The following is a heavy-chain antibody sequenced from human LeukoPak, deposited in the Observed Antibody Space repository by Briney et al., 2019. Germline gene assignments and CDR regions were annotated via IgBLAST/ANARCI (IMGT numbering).Heavy chain of an antibody. Sequence: ASVKVSCKASGYSFTSYAINWVRQAPGQGLEWMGWISAYNGNTDYAQKLQGRVTMTTDTSTSTAYMELRSLTSDDTAVYYCARDPLRSTWSTCYNALDVWGQGTTVTVSS. D-gene: IGHD6-13*01. V-gene: IGHV1-18*01. J-gene: IGHJ6*02. CDR3: ARDPLRSTWSTCYNALDV. CDR1: GYSFTSYA. CDR2: ISAYNGNT.